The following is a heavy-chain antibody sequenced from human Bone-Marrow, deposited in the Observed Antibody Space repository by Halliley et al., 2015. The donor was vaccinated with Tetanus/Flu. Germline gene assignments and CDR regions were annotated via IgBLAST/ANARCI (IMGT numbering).Heavy chain of an antibody. CDR3: ARGNGETTTAHYFDS. J-gene: IGHJ4*02. CDR2: IYYSGSS. D-gene: IGHD4-17*01. CDR1: GGSTSRHY. V-gene: IGHV4-59*11. Sequence: LRLSCTVSGGSTSRHYWSWIRQLPGKGLEWIGYIYYSGSSNYNPSLKSRVTMSLDTSRSQFSLRLASVTAADTAVYYCARGNGETTTAHYFDSWGQGTLVTVSS.